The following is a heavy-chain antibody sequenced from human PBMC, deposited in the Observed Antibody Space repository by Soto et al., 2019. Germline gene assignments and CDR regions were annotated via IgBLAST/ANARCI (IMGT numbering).Heavy chain of an antibody. J-gene: IGHJ2*01. V-gene: IGHV3-74*01. Sequence: QTTTKQLVWVSRINTDGSGTSYADSVKGRFTISRDNAKNTVYLQMNSLRAEDTAVFFFQAEDGIRDTVPVSAFLLNRSSDL. CDR3: QAEDGIRDTVPVSAFLLNRSSDL. CDR2: INTDGSGT. D-gene: IGHD2-15*01.